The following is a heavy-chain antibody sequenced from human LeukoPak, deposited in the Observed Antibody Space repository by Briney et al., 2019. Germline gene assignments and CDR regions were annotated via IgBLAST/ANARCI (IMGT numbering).Heavy chain of an antibody. V-gene: IGHV3-7*01. CDR1: GLIFSKYW. Sequence: PGGSLRLSCAASGLIFSKYWMTWVRQAPGKGLEWVASIKPDGSEKYYLDSVKGRFTISRDNARDSLYLQMNSLRAEDTALYYCARVRLGYCSGGSCSRGGTPMDVWGKGTTVTISS. CDR2: IKPDGSEK. J-gene: IGHJ6*03. D-gene: IGHD2-15*01. CDR3: ARVRLGYCSGGSCSRGGTPMDV.